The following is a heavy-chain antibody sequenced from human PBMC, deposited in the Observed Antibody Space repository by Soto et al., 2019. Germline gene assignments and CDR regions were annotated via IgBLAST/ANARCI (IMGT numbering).Heavy chain of an antibody. CDR1: GGSLSSYY. V-gene: IGHV4-59*01. CDR2: IYYSGST. CDR3: ARDSGSGNFDF. D-gene: IGHD5-12*01. Sequence: SETLSLTCTVSGGSLSSYYWTWIRQPPGKGLEWIGYIYYSGSTNYNPSLKSRVIISLDTSKDPFSLKLSSVTAADTTVYYCARDSGSGNFDFWGQGTLVTVSS. J-gene: IGHJ4*02.